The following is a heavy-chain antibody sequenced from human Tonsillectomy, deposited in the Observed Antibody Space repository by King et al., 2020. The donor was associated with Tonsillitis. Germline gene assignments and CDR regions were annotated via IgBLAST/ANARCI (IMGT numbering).Heavy chain of an antibody. CDR1: GFTFTSYA. CDR2: ISYDGSKK. D-gene: IGHD2-15*01. CDR3: ARAADIVVVVGSTGAFDY. V-gene: IGHV3-30-3*01. J-gene: IGHJ4*02. Sequence: VQLVESGGGVVQPGRSLRLSCAASGFTFTSYAMHWVRQAPGKGLEWVAVISYDGSKKYYADSVKGRFTISRDNSKNTLNLQMNSLRAEDTAVYYCARAADIVVVVGSTGAFDYWGQGSLVTVSS.